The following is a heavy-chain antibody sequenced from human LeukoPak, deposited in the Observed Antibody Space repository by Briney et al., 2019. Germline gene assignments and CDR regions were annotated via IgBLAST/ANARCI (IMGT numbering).Heavy chain of an antibody. CDR2: VHQSGVT. J-gene: IGHJ4*02. Sequence: SETLSLTCAVSGGFISNINWWSWVRQPPGRGLEWIGEVHQSGVTDYNPSLKSRVTISLDKSNNQFSLKLNSVTAADTAVYFCAENGPWSLKYWGQGTLVTVSS. D-gene: IGHD2-15*01. CDR3: AENGPWSLKY. V-gene: IGHV4-4*02. CDR1: GGFISNINW.